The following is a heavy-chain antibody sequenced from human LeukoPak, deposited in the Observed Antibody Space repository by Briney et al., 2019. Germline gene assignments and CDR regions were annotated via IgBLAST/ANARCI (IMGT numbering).Heavy chain of an antibody. Sequence: GSLRLSCAASGFTFSSYSMNWVRQAPGKGLEWVSSISSSSSYIYYADSVMGRFTISRDNAKNSLYLQMNSLRAEDTAVYYCARESVVEWLVYDPFDYWGQGTLVTVSS. J-gene: IGHJ4*02. D-gene: IGHD6-19*01. CDR2: ISSSSSYI. CDR3: ARESVVEWLVYDPFDY. V-gene: IGHV3-21*01. CDR1: GFTFSSYS.